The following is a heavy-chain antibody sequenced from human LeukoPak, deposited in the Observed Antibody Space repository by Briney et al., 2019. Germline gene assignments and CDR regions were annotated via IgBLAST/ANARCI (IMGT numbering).Heavy chain of an antibody. Sequence: GESLKISCKASGYSFTSYWITWVRQMPGKGLEWMGIIFLGDSDTRYSPSFQGQVTISADKSISTAYLQWNSLKASDTAMYYCARREGTAYSSSWYPFDLWGQGTMVTVSS. V-gene: IGHV5-51*01. CDR1: GYSFTSYW. D-gene: IGHD6-13*01. CDR3: ARREGTAYSSSWYPFDL. J-gene: IGHJ4*02. CDR2: IFLGDSDT.